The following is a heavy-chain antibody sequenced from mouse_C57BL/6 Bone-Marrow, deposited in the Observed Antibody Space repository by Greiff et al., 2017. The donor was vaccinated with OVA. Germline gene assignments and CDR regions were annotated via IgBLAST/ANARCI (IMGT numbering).Heavy chain of an antibody. J-gene: IGHJ3*01. V-gene: IGHV1-15*01. CDR1: GYTFTDYE. Sequence: QVQLKQSGAELVRPGASVTLSCKASGYTFTDYEMHWVKQTPGHGLEWIGAIDPDNGGTDYNEKFKGKAKLTVDKSSSTAYMELRSLTSEDAAFYCSTRRRCIFAYWGNGTLVTVSA. CDR2: IDPDNGGT. CDR3: TRRRCIFAY.